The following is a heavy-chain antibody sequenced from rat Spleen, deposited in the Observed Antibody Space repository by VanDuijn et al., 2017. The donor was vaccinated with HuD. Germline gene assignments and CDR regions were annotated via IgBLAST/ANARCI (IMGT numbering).Heavy chain of an antibody. V-gene: IGHV2-13*01. D-gene: IGHD4-6*01. CDR2: IWAATGTT. J-gene: IGHJ2*01. CDR1: GFSLSNYG. Sequence: QVQLKESGPGLVQPSQTLSLTCTVSGFSLSNYGVIWVRQPPGKGLEWMGVIWAATGTTEYNSSLKSRLTITRDTSKSQVFLKLNSLQTTDTATYFCARGWDDYYFDFWGQGVMVTVSS. CDR3: ARGWDDYYFDF.